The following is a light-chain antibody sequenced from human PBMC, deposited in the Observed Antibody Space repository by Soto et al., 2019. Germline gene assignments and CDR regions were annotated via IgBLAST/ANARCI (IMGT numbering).Light chain of an antibody. CDR2: EVS. J-gene: IGLJ1*01. CDR1: SSDVGGYNY. Sequence: QSALTQPPSASGSPGKSVTISCTGTSSDVGGYNYVSWYQQHPGKAPKLIIHEVSKRPSGVPVRFSGSKSGKTASLTVSELQAEDEADYYCSSHAVSNNYVFATGTKLTVL. V-gene: IGLV2-8*01. CDR3: SSHAVSNNYV.